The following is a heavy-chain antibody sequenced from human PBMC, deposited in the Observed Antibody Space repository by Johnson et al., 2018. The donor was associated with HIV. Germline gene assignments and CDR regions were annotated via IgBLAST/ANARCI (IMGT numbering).Heavy chain of an antibody. J-gene: IGHJ3*02. V-gene: IGHV3-11*04. CDR3: AKGGRGDAFDI. CDR2: ISSSGSTI. CDR1: GFTFSDYY. D-gene: IGHD2-15*01. Sequence: QVQLVESGGGLVKPGGSLRLSCAASGFTFSDYYMSWIRQAPGQGLEWVSYISSSGSTIYYADSVKGRFTIYRDSSKNTLYLQMNSLRTEDTAIYYCAKGGRGDAFDIWGQGTMVTVSS.